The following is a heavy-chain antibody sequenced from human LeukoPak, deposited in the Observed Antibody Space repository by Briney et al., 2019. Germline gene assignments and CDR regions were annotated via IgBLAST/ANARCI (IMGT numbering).Heavy chain of an antibody. V-gene: IGHV1-24*01. CDR1: GYTLTELS. J-gene: IGHJ3*02. CDR2: FDPEDGET. Sequence: ASVKVSCKVSGYTLTELSMHWVRQAPGKGLEWMGGFDPEDGETIYAQKFQGRVTMTEDTSTDTAYMELSSLRSEDTAVYYCARVYYDSSGTSDAFDIWGQGTMVTVSS. CDR3: ARVYYDSSGTSDAFDI. D-gene: IGHD3-22*01.